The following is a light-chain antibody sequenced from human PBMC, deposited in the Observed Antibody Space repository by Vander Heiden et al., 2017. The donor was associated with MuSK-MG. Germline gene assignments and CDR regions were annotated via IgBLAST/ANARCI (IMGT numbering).Light chain of an antibody. Sequence: DIQMTQSPSSIAASVGDRVTISCRASQTVSSWLAWYQQKPGKLPQLLIFAASTLQSGVPSRFSGSGSGTDFTLTINSLQPEDFATYYCQQAYSFPLTFGGGTKVEIK. CDR1: QTVSSW. CDR2: AAS. CDR3: QQAYSFPLT. J-gene: IGKJ4*02. V-gene: IGKV1-12*01.